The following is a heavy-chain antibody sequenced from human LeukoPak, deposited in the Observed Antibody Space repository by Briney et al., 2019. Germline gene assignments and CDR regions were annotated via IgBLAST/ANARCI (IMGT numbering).Heavy chain of an antibody. D-gene: IGHD6-19*01. CDR1: GFTFSSYS. CDR3: ARDRPAHSSGWYTPKVIKNDAFDI. CDR2: ISSSSSYI. Sequence: AGGSLRLSCAASGFTFSSYSMNWVRQAPGKGLEWVSSISSSSSYIYYADSVKGRFTISRDNAKNSLYLQMNSLRAEDTAVYYCARDRPAHSSGWYTPKVIKNDAFDIWGQGTMVTVSS. V-gene: IGHV3-21*01. J-gene: IGHJ3*02.